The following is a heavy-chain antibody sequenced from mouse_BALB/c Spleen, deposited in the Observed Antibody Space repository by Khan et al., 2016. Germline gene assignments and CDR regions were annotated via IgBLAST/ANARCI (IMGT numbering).Heavy chain of an antibody. CDR1: GYTFTSYT. Sequence: QVQLLQSGAELARPGASVKMSCKASGYTFTSYTMFWVKQRPGQGLEWIGYIAPRSDYTDYNQKFKDMAKLTADKSSTTAYMQLNSLTSDDAAVCYYGGEGWLLACFAYWGQGTTVTVSS. CDR2: IAPRSDYT. V-gene: IGHV1-4*01. J-gene: IGHJ2*01. D-gene: IGHD2-3*01. CDR3: GGEGWLLACFAY.